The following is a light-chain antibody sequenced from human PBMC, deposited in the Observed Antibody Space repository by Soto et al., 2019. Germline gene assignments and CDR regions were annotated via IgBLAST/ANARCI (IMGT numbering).Light chain of an antibody. CDR3: QQYNNWPPWT. Sequence: EIVMTQPPATLSVSTGERATLSCKASQSVSSNLAWYQQKPGQAPRLLIYGASTRATGIPARFSGSGSGTEFTLTVSSLLSEDFAVYYCQQYNNWPPWTFGQGTKVDIK. V-gene: IGKV3D-15*01. J-gene: IGKJ1*01. CDR2: GAS. CDR1: QSVSSN.